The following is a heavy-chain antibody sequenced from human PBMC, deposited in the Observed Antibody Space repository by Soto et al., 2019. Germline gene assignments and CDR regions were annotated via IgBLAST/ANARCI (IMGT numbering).Heavy chain of an antibody. CDR3: SRSSSWYLNWFDP. J-gene: IGHJ5*02. CDR2: ISAYNGNT. D-gene: IGHD6-13*01. CDR1: AYTFTSYY. V-gene: IGHV1-18*04. Sequence: PSVQVSCKASAYTFTSYYMHWVRQAPGQGLEWMGWISAYNGNTNYAQKLQGRVTMTTDTSTSTAYMELSVLTSDDTAVYSCSRSSSWYLNWFDPWGQGTLVTVSS.